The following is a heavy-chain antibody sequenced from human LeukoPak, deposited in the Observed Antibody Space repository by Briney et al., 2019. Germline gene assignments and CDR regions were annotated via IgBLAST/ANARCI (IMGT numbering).Heavy chain of an antibody. D-gene: IGHD6-19*01. CDR1: GGSISSSSHS. J-gene: IGHJ3*02. CDR2: INHRGST. V-gene: IGHV4-39*07. CDR3: ATYSTGFDI. Sequence: PSETLSLTCTVSGGSISSSSHSWGWIRQPPGKGLEWIGEINHRGSTHYNPSLKSRVTISVDTSKKQFSLKLSSVTAADTAVYYCATYSTGFDIWGQGTVVTVSS.